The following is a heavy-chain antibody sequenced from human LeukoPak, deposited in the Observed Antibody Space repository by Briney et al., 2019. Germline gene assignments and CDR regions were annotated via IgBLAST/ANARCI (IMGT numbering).Heavy chain of an antibody. V-gene: IGHV4-34*01. CDR3: ARGPYDILTGSTRSNWFDP. CDR1: GGSFSGYY. D-gene: IGHD3-9*01. Sequence: SETLSLTCAVYGGSFSGYYWSWIRQPPGKGLEWIGEINHSGSTNYNPSLKSRVTISVDTSKNQFSLKLSSVTAADTAVYYCARGPYDILTGSTRSNWFDPWGQGTLVTVSS. CDR2: INHSGST. J-gene: IGHJ5*02.